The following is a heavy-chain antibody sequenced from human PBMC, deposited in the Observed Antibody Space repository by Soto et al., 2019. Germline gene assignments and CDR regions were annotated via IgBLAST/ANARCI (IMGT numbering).Heavy chain of an antibody. V-gene: IGHV3-21*01. Sequence: EVQLVESGGGLVKPGGSLRHSCAASGFNFNSYTINWVRQAPGKRLEWLSSISSSGYIFSTDSVRGRFTISRDNAKNSVYLQINSLRAEDTAVYFCARDCSGGSCYPGMDVWGQGTTVTVSS. CDR1: GFNFNSYT. CDR2: ISSSGYI. CDR3: ARDCSGGSCYPGMDV. J-gene: IGHJ6*02. D-gene: IGHD2-15*01.